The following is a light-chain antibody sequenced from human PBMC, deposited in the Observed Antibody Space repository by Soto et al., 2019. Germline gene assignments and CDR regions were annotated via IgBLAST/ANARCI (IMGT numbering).Light chain of an antibody. CDR2: EVS. CDR1: SSDVGSYNL. J-gene: IGLJ1*01. V-gene: IGLV2-23*02. Sequence: ALTQPASVSGSPGQSITISCTGTSSDVGSYNLVSWYQQHPGKAHKLMIYEVSKRPSGVSNRFSGSKSGNTASLTNSGLQAEDEADYYCCSYAGSSSLYVFGTGTKVTVL. CDR3: CSYAGSSSLYV.